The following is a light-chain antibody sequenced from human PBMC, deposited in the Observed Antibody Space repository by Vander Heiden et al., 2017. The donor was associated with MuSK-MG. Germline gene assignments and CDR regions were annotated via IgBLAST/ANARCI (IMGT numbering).Light chain of an antibody. J-gene: IGKJ1*01. CDR1: QSVSSSY. Sequence: EIVSTQSPGTLSLSPGERATLSCRASQSVSSSYLAWYHQKSGQAPRLLIYGASRRATGIPDRFSGSGSGTDFTLTISRLEPEDFAVYYCQQYGNSPWTFGQGTKVEIK. CDR2: GAS. CDR3: QQYGNSPWT. V-gene: IGKV3-20*01.